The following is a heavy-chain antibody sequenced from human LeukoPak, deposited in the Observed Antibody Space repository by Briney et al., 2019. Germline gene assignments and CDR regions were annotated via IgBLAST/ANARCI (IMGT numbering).Heavy chain of an antibody. CDR3: AKGSYYDSSGYSKEGLYYFDY. V-gene: IGHV3-9*01. J-gene: IGHJ4*02. CDR1: GFTFDDYA. Sequence: GGSLRLSCAASGFTFDDYAMHWVRQAPGKGLEWVSGISWNSGSIGYADSVKGRFTISRDNAKNSLYLQMNSLRAEDTAVYYCAKGSYYDSSGYSKEGLYYFDYWGQGTLVTVSS. CDR2: ISWNSGSI. D-gene: IGHD3-22*01.